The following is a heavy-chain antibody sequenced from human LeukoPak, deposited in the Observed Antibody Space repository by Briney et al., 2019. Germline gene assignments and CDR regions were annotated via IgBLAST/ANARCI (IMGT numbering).Heavy chain of an antibody. J-gene: IGHJ4*02. D-gene: IGHD5-18*01. V-gene: IGHV3-66*02. CDR1: GFTVSSNY. CDR3: ARDSDSYGHDY. Sequence: PGGSLRLSCAASGFTVSSNYMSWVRQAPGKGLEWVSVIYSGGSTYYADSVKGRFTISRDNSKNTLYLQMNSLRAEDTAVYYCARDSDSYGHDYWGQGTLVTVSS. CDR2: IYSGGST.